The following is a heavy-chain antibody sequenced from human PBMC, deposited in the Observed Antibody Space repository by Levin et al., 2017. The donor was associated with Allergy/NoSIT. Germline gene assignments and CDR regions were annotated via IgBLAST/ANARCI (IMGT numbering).Heavy chain of an antibody. V-gene: IGHV4-30-4*01. CDR3: ARDRRQGYYQSSGYPD. CDR1: GGSINSGDYY. D-gene: IGHD3-22*01. Sequence: SETLSLTCSVSGGSINSGDYYWHWIRQSPGKGLEWIGHIYSSGSTSYNPSLRSRLSISMDTSKNQVSLKLRSVSAADTALYFCARDRRQGYYQSSGYPDWGQGTLVTVSA. CDR2: IYSSGST. J-gene: IGHJ4*02.